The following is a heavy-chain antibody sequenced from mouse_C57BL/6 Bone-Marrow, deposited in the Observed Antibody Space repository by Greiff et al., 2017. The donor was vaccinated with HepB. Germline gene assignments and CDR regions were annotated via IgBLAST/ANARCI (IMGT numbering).Heavy chain of an antibody. CDR3: ARYPLYYGSSYFFDY. Sequence: VQLQQSGAELMKPGASVKLSCKATGYTFTGYWIEWVKQRPGHGLEWIGEILPGSGSTNYNEKFKGKAKFTADKSSNTAYMQLSSLTTEDSAIYDCARYPLYYGSSYFFDYWGQGTTLTVSS. V-gene: IGHV1-9*01. J-gene: IGHJ2*01. CDR2: ILPGSGST. CDR1: GYTFTGYW. D-gene: IGHD1-1*01.